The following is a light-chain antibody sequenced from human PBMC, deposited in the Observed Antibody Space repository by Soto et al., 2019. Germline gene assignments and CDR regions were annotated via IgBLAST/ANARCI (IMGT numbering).Light chain of an antibody. CDR1: SSNIGAGYD. J-gene: IGLJ1*01. CDR2: DNN. CDR3: QSYDSSLSGYV. V-gene: IGLV1-40*01. Sequence: QAVVTQPPSVSGAPGQRVTISCTGSSSNIGAGYDGHWYQQLPGTAPKLLIYDNNNRPSGVPDRFSGSKSGTSASLAITWLQAEDEAYYYCQSYDSSLSGYVFGTGTKLTVL.